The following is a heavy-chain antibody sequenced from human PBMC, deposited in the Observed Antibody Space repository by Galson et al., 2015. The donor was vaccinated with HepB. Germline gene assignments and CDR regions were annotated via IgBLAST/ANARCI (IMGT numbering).Heavy chain of an antibody. CDR1: GFTFSSYW. Sequence: SLRLSCAASGFTFSSYWMHWVRQAPGKGLVWVSRINSDGSSTSYADSVKGRFTISRDNAKNTLYLQMNSLRAEDTAVYYCAREKRSGGFDPWGQGTLVTVSS. CDR2: INSDGSST. CDR3: AREKRSGGFDP. J-gene: IGHJ5*02. V-gene: IGHV3-74*01. D-gene: IGHD3-3*01.